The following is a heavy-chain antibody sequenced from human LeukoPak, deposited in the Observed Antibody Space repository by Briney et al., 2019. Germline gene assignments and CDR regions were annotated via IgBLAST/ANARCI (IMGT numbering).Heavy chain of an antibody. V-gene: IGHV3-11*04. D-gene: IGHD5-12*01. CDR1: GFTFSDYY. J-gene: IGHJ4*02. CDR3: ARELRGYSGYRSYFDY. CDR2: ISSSGSTI. Sequence: GGSLRLSCAASGFTFSDYYMSWIRQAPGKGLEWVSYISSSGSTIYYADSVKGRFTISRDNAKNSLYLQMNSLRAEDTAVYYCARELRGYSGYRSYFDYWGQGTLVTVSS.